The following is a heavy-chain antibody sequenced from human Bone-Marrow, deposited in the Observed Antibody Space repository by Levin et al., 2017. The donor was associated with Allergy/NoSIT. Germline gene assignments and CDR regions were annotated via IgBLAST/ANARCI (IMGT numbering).Heavy chain of an antibody. CDR3: AKDGVSRATGEYGIDV. Sequence: GGSLRLSCAGSEFAFSNYGMHWVRQAPGKGLEWISLIAFDGDNIHYADSVKGRFTISRDNSKNTLYLQMNDLRAEDTAVYFCAKDGVSRATGEYGIDVWGQGTSVTVSS. J-gene: IGHJ6*02. CDR1: EFAFSNYG. CDR2: IAFDGDNI. V-gene: IGHV3-30*18. D-gene: IGHD2-21*01.